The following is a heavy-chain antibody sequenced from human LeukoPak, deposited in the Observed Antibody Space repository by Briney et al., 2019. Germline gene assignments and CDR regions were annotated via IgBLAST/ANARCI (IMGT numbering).Heavy chain of an antibody. CDR1: GGTFSSYA. Sequence: SVKVSCKASGGTFSSYAISWVRQAPGQGLEWMGGIIPIFGTANYAQKFQGRVTITADESTSTAYMELSSLRSEDTAVYYCAKMGRSYGGNSGVDYWGQGTLVTVSS. CDR2: IIPIFGTA. CDR3: AKMGRSYGGNSGVDY. D-gene: IGHD4-23*01. V-gene: IGHV1-69*13. J-gene: IGHJ4*02.